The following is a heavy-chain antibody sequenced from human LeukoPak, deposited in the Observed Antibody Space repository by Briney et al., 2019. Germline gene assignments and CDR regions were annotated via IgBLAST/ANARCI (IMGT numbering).Heavy chain of an antibody. D-gene: IGHD3-22*01. V-gene: IGHV4-59*01. CDR3: ARRAYSSGYYFFDY. Sequence: PSETLSLTCTVSGGSISSYFWNWIRQPPGKGPEWIGHIYYSGSTNYNPSLKSRVTISIDTSKNQFSLKLSSVTAADTAVYYCARRAYSSGYYFFDYWGQGTLVTVSS. J-gene: IGHJ4*02. CDR1: GGSISSYF. CDR2: IYYSGST.